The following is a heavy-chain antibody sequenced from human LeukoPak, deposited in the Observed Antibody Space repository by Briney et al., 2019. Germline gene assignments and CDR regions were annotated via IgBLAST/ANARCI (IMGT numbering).Heavy chain of an antibody. CDR1: GGSISSYY. CDR3: ARLYYYYDSSGYIFDY. J-gene: IGHJ4*02. Sequence: SETLSLTCTASGGSISSYYWSWIRQPAGKGLEWIGRIYTSGSTNYNPSLKSRVTMSVDTSKNQFSLKLSSVTAADTAVYYCARLYYYYDSSGYIFDYWGQGTLVTVSS. V-gene: IGHV4-4*07. CDR2: IYTSGST. D-gene: IGHD3-22*01.